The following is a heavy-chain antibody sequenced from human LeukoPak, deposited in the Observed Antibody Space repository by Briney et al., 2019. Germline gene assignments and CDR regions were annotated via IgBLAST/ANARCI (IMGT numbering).Heavy chain of an antibody. J-gene: IGHJ4*02. D-gene: IGHD3-10*01. V-gene: IGHV1-69*13. CDR3: ARDHRIMVRGVIIPEGFDY. CDR2: IIPIFGTA. Sequence: SVKVSCKASGYTFSNYYIHWVRQAPGQGLEWMGGIIPIFGTANYAQKFQGRVTITADESTSTAYMELSSLRSEDTAVYYCARDHRIMVRGVIIPEGFDYWGQGTLVTVSS. CDR1: GYTFSNYY.